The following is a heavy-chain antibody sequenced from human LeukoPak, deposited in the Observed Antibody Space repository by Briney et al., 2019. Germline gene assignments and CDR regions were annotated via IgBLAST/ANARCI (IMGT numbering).Heavy chain of an antibody. CDR3: ARENSQGIQTMNYYYYYMDV. J-gene: IGHJ6*03. D-gene: IGHD1-1*01. Sequence: RASVKVSCKASGYTFTSYAMNWVRQAPGQGLEWMGWINTNTGNPTYAQGFTGRFVFSLDTSVSKAYLQISSLKAEDTAVYYCARENSQGIQTMNYYYYYMDVWGKGTTVTVSS. V-gene: IGHV7-4-1*02. CDR2: INTNTGNP. CDR1: GYTFTSYA.